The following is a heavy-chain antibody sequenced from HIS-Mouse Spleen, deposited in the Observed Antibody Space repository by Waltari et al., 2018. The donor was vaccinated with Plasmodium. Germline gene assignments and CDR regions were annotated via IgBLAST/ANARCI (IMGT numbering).Heavy chain of an antibody. CDR1: GYTFTGYY. CDR3: ARDAASSIAAAGTVGNWFDP. Sequence: QVQLVQSGAEVKKPGASVKVSCKASGYTFTGYYMHWVRQAPGQGLEWMGWINPNSGGTNYAQKFQGRVTMTRDTSISTAYMELSRLRSDDTDVYCCARDAASSIAAAGTVGNWFDPWGQGTLVTVSS. CDR2: INPNSGGT. D-gene: IGHD6-13*01. V-gene: IGHV1-2*02. J-gene: IGHJ5*02.